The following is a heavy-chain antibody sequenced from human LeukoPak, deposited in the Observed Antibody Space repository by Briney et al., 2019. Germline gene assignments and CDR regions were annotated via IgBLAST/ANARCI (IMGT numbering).Heavy chain of an antibody. J-gene: IGHJ5*02. CDR1: GYSFTSYW. D-gene: IGHD3-16*01. V-gene: IGHV5-51*01. Sequence: ESLKISCKGSGYSFTSYWIGWVRQMPGEGVVWMGIIYPGDSDTIYSPSFEGQVTISSDESISTTYLQWSSLKTADAALDYCWRQGEGNWFDPWGQGTRVSV. CDR3: WRQGEGNWFDP. CDR2: IYPGDSDT.